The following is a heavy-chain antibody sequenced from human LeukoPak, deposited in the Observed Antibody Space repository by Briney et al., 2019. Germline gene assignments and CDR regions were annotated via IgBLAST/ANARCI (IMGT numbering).Heavy chain of an antibody. CDR1: GFTFSSYS. Sequence: GGSLRLSCAASGFTFSSYSMNWVRQAPGKGLEWVSYISSSSSTIYYADSVKGRFTISRDNAKNSLYLQMNSLRDEDTAVYYCARDTYYYDSSGYYSSDYWGQGTLVTVSS. CDR2: ISSSSSTI. D-gene: IGHD3-22*01. V-gene: IGHV3-48*02. CDR3: ARDTYYYDSSGYYSSDY. J-gene: IGHJ4*02.